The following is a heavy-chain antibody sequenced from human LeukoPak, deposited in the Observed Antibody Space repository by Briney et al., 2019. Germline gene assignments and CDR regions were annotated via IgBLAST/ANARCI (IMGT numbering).Heavy chain of an antibody. CDR1: GFTFSSCA. Sequence: GGSLRLSCAASGFTFSSCAMSWVRQAPGKGLEWVSSISGSGAPTYYADSVKGRFTISRDKSKGTLYLQINRLRAEDTAVYYCAKSAQYSTTCMDNWGQGSVVTVSS. V-gene: IGHV3-23*01. CDR2: ISGSGAPT. D-gene: IGHD6-13*01. J-gene: IGHJ4*02. CDR3: AKSAQYSTTCMDN.